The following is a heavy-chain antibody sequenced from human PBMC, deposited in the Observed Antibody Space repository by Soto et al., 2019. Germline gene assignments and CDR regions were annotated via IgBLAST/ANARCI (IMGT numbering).Heavy chain of an antibody. D-gene: IGHD2-8*01. CDR2: ISGSGGTA. CDR3: AKGQGQKWNFDY. Sequence: EVQLLESGGGYVQPGGSLRLSCAASGFTFSSYAMHWVRRPPGKGLEWVSSISGSGGTAYYADSVKGRFSISRDSLVNTLYLQMNSLRAEDTAVYYCAKGQGQKWNFDYWGQGTLVTVSP. J-gene: IGHJ4*02. CDR1: GFTFSSYA. V-gene: IGHV3-23*01.